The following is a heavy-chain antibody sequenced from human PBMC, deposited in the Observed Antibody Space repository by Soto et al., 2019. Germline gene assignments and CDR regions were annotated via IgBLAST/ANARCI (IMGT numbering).Heavy chain of an antibody. D-gene: IGHD2-21*02. CDR2: MYNTGST. J-gene: IGHJ6*02. Sequence: SEILSLTCTVSGGSISGYYLSWIRQPPGKGLEWIGYMYNTGSTVYNPSFKSRVTISVDTSKNQFSLKLNSVTAADTAVYYCARDLWGYCGTDCYPLDVWGQGTTVTVS. CDR1: GGSISGYY. V-gene: IGHV4-59*01. CDR3: ARDLWGYCGTDCYPLDV.